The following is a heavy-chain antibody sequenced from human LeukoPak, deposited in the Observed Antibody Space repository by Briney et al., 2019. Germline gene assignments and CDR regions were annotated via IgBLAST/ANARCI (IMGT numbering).Heavy chain of an antibody. CDR2: ISSSSSYI. CDR3: ARDPSYDILTGYYGSYYFDY. CDR1: GFTFSSYS. V-gene: IGHV3-21*01. D-gene: IGHD3-9*01. Sequence: GGSLRPSCAASGFTFSSYSMNWVRQAPGKGLEWVSSISSSSSYIYYADSVKGRFTISRDNAKNSLYLQMNSLRAEDTAVYYCARDPSYDILTGYYGSYYFDYWGQGTLVTVSS. J-gene: IGHJ4*02.